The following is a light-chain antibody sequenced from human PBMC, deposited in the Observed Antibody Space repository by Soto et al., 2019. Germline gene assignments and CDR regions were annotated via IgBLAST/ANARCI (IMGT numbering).Light chain of an antibody. CDR2: DGY. CDR3: QQYNCYSPV. Sequence: DIQMTQSHSTLSVSVGDRVTITCRASQSISIGVAWYQQKPGKAPKLLIYDGYSFESGVPSRLSGSGSGTEFTLTISSLQPDDFATSYCQQYNCYSPVFGGGTKVEIK. V-gene: IGKV1-5*01. CDR1: QSISIG. J-gene: IGKJ4*01.